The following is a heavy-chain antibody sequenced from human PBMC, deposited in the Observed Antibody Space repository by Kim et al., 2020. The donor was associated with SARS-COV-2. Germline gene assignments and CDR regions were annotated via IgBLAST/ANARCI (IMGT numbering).Heavy chain of an antibody. CDR3: ARDTGGLRLPPYYFDY. CDR1: GGSLISSSYY. D-gene: IGHD3-16*01. Sequence: SETLSLTCTVSGGSLISSSYYWGWIRQPPGKGLEWIGSIYYSGSTYYNPSLESRVTISLVTSKNQFSLKLRSATAADTAVYYCARDTGGLRLPPYYFDYWGQGTLVTVSS. V-gene: IGHV4-39*07. CDR2: IYYSGST. J-gene: IGHJ4*02.